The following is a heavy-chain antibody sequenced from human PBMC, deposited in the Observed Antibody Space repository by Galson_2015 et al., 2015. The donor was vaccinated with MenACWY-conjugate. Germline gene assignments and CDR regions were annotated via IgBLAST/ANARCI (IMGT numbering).Heavy chain of an antibody. CDR1: GFTFSTYN. CDR3: AREYSSSSGKANDH. CDR2: ISSNTRTI. V-gene: IGHV3-48*04. D-gene: IGHD6-6*01. Sequence: SLRLSCAASGFTFSTYNMNWVRQAPGKGLEWVSYISSNTRTIYYADSVKGRFTISRDNAKNSVYLQMNSLRAEDTAVYYCAREYSSSSGKANDHWGQGTLVTVSS. J-gene: IGHJ4*02.